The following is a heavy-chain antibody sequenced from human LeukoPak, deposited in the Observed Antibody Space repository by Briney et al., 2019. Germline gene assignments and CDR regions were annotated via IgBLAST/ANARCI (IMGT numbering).Heavy chain of an antibody. D-gene: IGHD3-10*01. Sequence: GGSLRLSCAASGFTFSSYAMSWVRQAPGKGLEWVSAISGSGGSTYYADSVKGRFTISRDNSKNTLYLQTNSLRAEDTAVYYCDIFGEDFDYWGQGTLVTVSS. CDR3: DIFGEDFDY. J-gene: IGHJ4*02. CDR2: ISGSGGST. CDR1: GFTFSSYA. V-gene: IGHV3-23*01.